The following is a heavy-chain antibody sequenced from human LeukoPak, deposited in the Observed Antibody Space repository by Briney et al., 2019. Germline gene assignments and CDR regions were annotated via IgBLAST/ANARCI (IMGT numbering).Heavy chain of an antibody. D-gene: IGHD6-25*01. Sequence: GASVKVSCKASGYTFTSYDINWVRQAAGQGLEWLGWMNPNNGKTGYAQKFQGRVTITRNTSISTAYMELSRLRSEDTAMYYCARERTPGSGYGVDYWGQGTVVTVSS. J-gene: IGHJ4*02. CDR1: GYTFTSYD. CDR3: ARERTPGSGYGVDY. CDR2: MNPNNGKT. V-gene: IGHV1-8*03.